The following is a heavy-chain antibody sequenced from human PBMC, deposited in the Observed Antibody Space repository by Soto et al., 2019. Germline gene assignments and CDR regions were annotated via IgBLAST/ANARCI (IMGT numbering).Heavy chain of an antibody. CDR2: ISYDGSNK. Sequence: QVQLVESGGGVVQPGRSLRLSCAASGFPFSSYGMHWVREAPGKGLEWVAVISYDGSNKYYADSVKGRFTISRENSASTLNLKMNSLRPEDTALYYCVGGQYYFDYRGQGTLVTVSP. CDR3: VGGQYYFDY. V-gene: IGHV3-30*03. CDR1: GFPFSSYG. J-gene: IGHJ4*02. D-gene: IGHD3-10*01.